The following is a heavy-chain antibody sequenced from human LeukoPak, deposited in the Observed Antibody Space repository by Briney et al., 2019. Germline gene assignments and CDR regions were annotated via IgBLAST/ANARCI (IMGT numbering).Heavy chain of an antibody. J-gene: IGHJ3*02. D-gene: IGHD2-15*01. CDR3: AREVAAFDI. CDR1: GFAFSSYG. V-gene: IGHV3-33*01. Sequence: QPGRSLRLSCAASGFAFSSYGMHWVRRAPGKGLEWVAVIWYDGSNKYYTDSVKGRFTISRDNSKNTLYLQMNSLRAEDTAVYYCAREVAAFDIWGQGTMVTVSS. CDR2: IWYDGSNK.